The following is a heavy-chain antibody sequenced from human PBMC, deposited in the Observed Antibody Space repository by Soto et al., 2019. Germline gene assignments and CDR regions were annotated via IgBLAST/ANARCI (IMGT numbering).Heavy chain of an antibody. V-gene: IGHV3-13*01. CDR3: AMGYCSSTSCSMTPDKEFDY. Sequence: PGGSLRLSCAASGFTFSSYDMHWVRQATGKGLEWVSAIGTAGDTYYPGSVKGRFTISRENAKNSLYLQMNSLRAGDTAVYYCAMGYCSSTSCSMTPDKEFDYWGQGTLVTVSS. CDR2: IGTAGDT. D-gene: IGHD2-2*01. J-gene: IGHJ4*02. CDR1: GFTFSSYD.